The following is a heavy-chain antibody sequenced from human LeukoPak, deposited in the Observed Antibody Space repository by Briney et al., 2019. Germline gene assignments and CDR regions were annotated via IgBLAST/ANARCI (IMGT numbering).Heavy chain of an antibody. V-gene: IGHV3-33*01. D-gene: IGHD5/OR15-5a*01. CDR2: IWYDGSNK. Sequence: GGSLRLSCAASGFTFSSYGMHWVRQAPGKGLEWVAVIWYDGSNKYYADSVKGRFTISRDNSKNTLYLQMNSLRAEDTAVYYCARDGAYGVHVGSYFDYWGQGALVTVSS. J-gene: IGHJ4*02. CDR3: ARDGAYGVHVGSYFDY. CDR1: GFTFSSYG.